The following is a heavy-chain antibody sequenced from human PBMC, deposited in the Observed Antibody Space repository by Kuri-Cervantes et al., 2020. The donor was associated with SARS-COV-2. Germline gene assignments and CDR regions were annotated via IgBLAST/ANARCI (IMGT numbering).Heavy chain of an antibody. CDR3: ARSTPLRRLVVISQGGAFDI. Sequence: GGSLRLSCKASGYTFTGYYMHWVRQAPGQGLEWMGWINPNSGGTNYAQKLQGWVTMTRDTSISTVYMELSRLRSDDTAVYYCARSTPLRRLVVISQGGAFDIWGQGTMVTVSS. V-gene: IGHV1-2*04. J-gene: IGHJ3*02. CDR2: INPNSGGT. D-gene: IGHD3-22*01. CDR1: GYTFTGYY.